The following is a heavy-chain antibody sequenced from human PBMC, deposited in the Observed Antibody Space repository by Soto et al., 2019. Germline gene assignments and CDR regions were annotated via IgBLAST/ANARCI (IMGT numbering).Heavy chain of an antibody. J-gene: IGHJ5*02. CDR2: INPRGST. D-gene: IGHD3-10*01. Sequence: SENLSHTCGGSAGFPSRCYRLGIRQPLGKGLEWIGEINPRGSTNYIPSLKSRVTLSVDRSKNQFPLKMSSVTAADTAVYYCARRLGYYHGSGTYRWYDPWGQGTLGT. CDR1: AGFPSRCY. V-gene: IGHV4-34*01. CDR3: ARRLGYYHGSGTYRWYDP.